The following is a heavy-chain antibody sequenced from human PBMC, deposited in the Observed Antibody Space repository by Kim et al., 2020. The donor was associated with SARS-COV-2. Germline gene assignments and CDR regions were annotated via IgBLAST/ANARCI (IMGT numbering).Heavy chain of an antibody. V-gene: IGHV3-21*01. CDR3: ARDPTTVTTWGYFDL. D-gene: IGHD4-17*01. CDR2: ISSSSSYI. Sequence: GGSLRLSCAASGFTFSSYSMNWVRQAPGKGLEWVSSISSSSSYIYYADSVKGRFTISRDNAKNSLYLQMNSLRAEDTAVYYCARDPTTVTTWGYFDLWGRGTLVTVSS. J-gene: IGHJ2*01. CDR1: GFTFSSYS.